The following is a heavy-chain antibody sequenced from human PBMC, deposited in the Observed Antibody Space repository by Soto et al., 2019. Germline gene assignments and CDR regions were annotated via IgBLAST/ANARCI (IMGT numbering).Heavy chain of an antibody. Sequence: PSQTLSLTCAISGDSVSNNNGAWNWIRQSPSRGLEWLGRTYYRSKWYNDYAVSLKSRMTINPDTSKNQFSLQLISVTPEDTAVYYCAREGTRGGFLNWFDPWGQGTLVTVSS. CDR2: TYYRSKWYN. V-gene: IGHV6-1*01. CDR3: AREGTRGGFLNWFDP. D-gene: IGHD3-10*01. J-gene: IGHJ5*02. CDR1: GDSVSNNNGA.